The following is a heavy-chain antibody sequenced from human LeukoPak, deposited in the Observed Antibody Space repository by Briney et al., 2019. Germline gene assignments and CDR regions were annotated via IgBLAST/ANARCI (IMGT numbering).Heavy chain of an antibody. CDR2: INPSGGST. CDR3: ATLYDSNLRFDY. Sequence: ASVKVSCKASGYTFTSYYMHWVRQAPGQGLEWMGIINPSGGSTSYAQKFQGRVTMTRDTSTSTVYMELSSLGSEDTAVYYCATLYDSNLRFDYWGQGTLVTVSS. D-gene: IGHD3-3*01. J-gene: IGHJ4*02. V-gene: IGHV1-46*01. CDR1: GYTFTSYY.